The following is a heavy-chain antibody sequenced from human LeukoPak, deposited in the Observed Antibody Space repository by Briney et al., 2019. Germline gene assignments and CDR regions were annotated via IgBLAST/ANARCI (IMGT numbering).Heavy chain of an antibody. J-gene: IGHJ4*02. CDR2: IDPSGGST. Sequence: ASVTVSCKGSVYTFSTYYMHWVRQAPGQRLEWMGVIDPSGGSTNYARKFQGRVTMTSDMYTSTVYMELSSLRSEDTAVSYYARGCCSGGSYYSYDYWGQGTLVTVSS. V-gene: IGHV1-46*01. D-gene: IGHD2-15*01. CDR3: ARGCCSGGSYYSYDY. CDR1: VYTFSTYY.